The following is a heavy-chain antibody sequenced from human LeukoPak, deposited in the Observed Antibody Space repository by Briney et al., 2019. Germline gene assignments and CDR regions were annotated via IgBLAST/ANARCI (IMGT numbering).Heavy chain of an antibody. D-gene: IGHD1-26*01. J-gene: IGHJ4*02. CDR2: INSDGSST. CDR1: GFTFSSYW. V-gene: IGHV3-74*01. CDR3: ARESSVGAHKAFDY. Sequence: GGSLRLSCAASGFTFSSYWMHWVRHAPGKGLVWVSRINSDGSSTSYADSVKGRFTISRDNAKNTLYLRMNSLRAEDTAVYYCARESSVGAHKAFDYWGQGTLVTVSS.